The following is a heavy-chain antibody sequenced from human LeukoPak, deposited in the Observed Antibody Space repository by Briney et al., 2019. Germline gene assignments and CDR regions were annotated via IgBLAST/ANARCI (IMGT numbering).Heavy chain of an antibody. D-gene: IGHD5-12*01. Sequence: PSETLSLTCAVSGGSISSSNWWSWIRQHPGKGLEWIGYIYYSGSTYYNPSLKSRVTISVDTSKNQFSLKLSSVTAADTAVYYCARDGYDGWFDPWGQGTLVTVSS. CDR3: ARDGYDGWFDP. J-gene: IGHJ5*02. V-gene: IGHV4-31*11. CDR1: GGSISSSNW. CDR2: IYYSGST.